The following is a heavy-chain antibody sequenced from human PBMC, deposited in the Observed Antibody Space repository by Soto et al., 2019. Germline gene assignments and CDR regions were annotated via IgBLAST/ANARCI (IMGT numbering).Heavy chain of an antibody. CDR1: GFTFSSYD. J-gene: IGHJ3*02. D-gene: IGHD1-1*01. CDR3: ATWHLQEHAYDI. Sequence: PGGSLRLSCAASGFTFSSYDMHWVRQATGKGLEWVSAIGTAGDTYYPDSVKGRFTTSSDSSRTTVYLQMNSLRPDDTAVYSCATWHLQEHAYDIWGQGTMVTVSS. V-gene: IGHV3-13*01. CDR2: IGTAGDT.